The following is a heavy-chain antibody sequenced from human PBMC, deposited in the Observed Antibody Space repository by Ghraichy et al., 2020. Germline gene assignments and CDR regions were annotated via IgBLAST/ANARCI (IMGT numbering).Heavy chain of an antibody. V-gene: IGHV4-31*03. J-gene: IGHJ4*02. CDR1: GASVSSGDHY. Sequence: SETLSLTCTVSGASVSSGDHYWSWIRHHPAKGLEWLGSIYYNGNTYENPSFKSRVTISMDTSKNQFSLQLNSVTAADTALYHCTRGVDYSKLGYWGQGTLVTVSS. CDR3: TRGVDYSKLGY. D-gene: IGHD4-11*01. CDR2: IYYNGNT.